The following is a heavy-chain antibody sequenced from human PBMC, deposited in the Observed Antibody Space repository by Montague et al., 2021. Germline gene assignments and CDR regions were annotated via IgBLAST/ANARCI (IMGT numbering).Heavy chain of an antibody. D-gene: IGHD3-3*01. CDR1: GFTLSDYY. J-gene: IGHJ3*01. CDR2: ISNTGAYT. CDR3: ARIFGVVTEGTFDL. Sequence: SLRLSCAASGFTLSDYYMSWIRQAPGKGLEWISYISNTGAYTHHXDSVKGRFIISRGNAKNSLYLQLDSLRAEDTALYYCARIFGVVTEGTFDLWGLGTMVTVSS. V-gene: IGHV3-11*03.